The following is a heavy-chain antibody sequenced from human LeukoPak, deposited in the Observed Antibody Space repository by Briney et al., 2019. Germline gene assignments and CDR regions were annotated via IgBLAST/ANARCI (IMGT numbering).Heavy chain of an antibody. CDR2: IYSGGST. CDR1: GFTVSSKY. J-gene: IGHJ4*02. CDR3: ARHTNDYLLNTFDS. Sequence: GGSLRLSCAAPGFTVSSKYMSWVRQAPGKGLEWVSVIYSGGSTYYADSVRGRFSISRDNSKNTLYLQMNSLRAEDTAVYYCARHTNDYLLNTFDSWGQGTLVTVSS. V-gene: IGHV3-53*01. D-gene: IGHD1-1*01.